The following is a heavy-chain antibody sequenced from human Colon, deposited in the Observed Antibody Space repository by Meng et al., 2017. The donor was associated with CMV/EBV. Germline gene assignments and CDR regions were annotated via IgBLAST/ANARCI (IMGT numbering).Heavy chain of an antibody. CDR3: ARERVEAGTTFFDS. J-gene: IGHJ4*02. D-gene: IGHD1-7*01. Sequence: GSLRLSCTVSSGSINIHHWSWIRQSPGKGLQWIGYIYHSGSTSYNPSLKSRVTISVDTSKNQFSLTLSSVTAADTAVYSCARERVEAGTTFFDSWGQGKLVTVSS. CDR1: SGSINIHH. CDR2: IYHSGST. V-gene: IGHV4-59*11.